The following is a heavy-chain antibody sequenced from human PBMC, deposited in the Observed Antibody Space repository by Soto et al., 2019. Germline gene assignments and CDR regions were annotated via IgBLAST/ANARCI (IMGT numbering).Heavy chain of an antibody. V-gene: IGHV5-51*01. CDR2: IYLGDSDT. CDR1: GYSFTSYW. D-gene: IGHD2-2*02. Sequence: LKISCKGSGYSFTSYWIGWVRQMPGKGLEWMGIIYLGDSDTRYSPSFKGQVTISADKSISTAYLQWSSLKASDTAMYYCARQTYCSSTSCYTVDSWGQGTLVTVSS. CDR3: ARQTYCSSTSCYTVDS. J-gene: IGHJ4*02.